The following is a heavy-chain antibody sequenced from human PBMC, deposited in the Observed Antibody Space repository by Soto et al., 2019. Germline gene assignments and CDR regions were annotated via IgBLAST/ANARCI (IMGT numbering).Heavy chain of an antibody. D-gene: IGHD1-7*01. CDR3: ARKLSGGFDY. J-gene: IGHJ4*02. Sequence: SETLSLTCTVSGGSISSSSYYWGWIRQPPGKGLEWIGSIYYSGSTYYNPSLKSRVTISVDTSKNQFSLKLSSVTAADTAVYYCARKLSGGFDYWGQGTLVTVSS. CDR2: IYYSGST. CDR1: GGSISSSSYY. V-gene: IGHV4-39*01.